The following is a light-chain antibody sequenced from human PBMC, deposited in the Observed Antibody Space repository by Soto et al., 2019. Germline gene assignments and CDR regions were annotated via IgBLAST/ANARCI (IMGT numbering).Light chain of an antibody. V-gene: IGKV1-5*01. Sequence: IQMTQSPSSLSASVGDRVTITCLASQSISSYLNWYQQKPGKAPKLLMYDVSSLERGVPSRFSGSGSGTEFTLTISSLQPDDFATYYCQQSDTYSRTFGQGTKVDI. CDR1: QSISSY. CDR2: DVS. CDR3: QQSDTYSRT. J-gene: IGKJ1*01.